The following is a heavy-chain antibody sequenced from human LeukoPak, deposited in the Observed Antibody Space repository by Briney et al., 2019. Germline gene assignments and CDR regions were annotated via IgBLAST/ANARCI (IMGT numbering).Heavy chain of an antibody. CDR3: AKAVVLLWFGELSP. CDR1: GFTVSSNS. J-gene: IGHJ5*02. V-gene: IGHV3-66*03. D-gene: IGHD3-10*01. Sequence: GGSLRLSCTVSGFTVSSNSMSWVRQAPGKGLGWVSFIYSDNTHYSDSVKGRFTISRDNSKNTLYLQMNSLRAEDTAVDYCAKAVVLLWFGELSPWGQGTLVTVSS. CDR2: IYSDNT.